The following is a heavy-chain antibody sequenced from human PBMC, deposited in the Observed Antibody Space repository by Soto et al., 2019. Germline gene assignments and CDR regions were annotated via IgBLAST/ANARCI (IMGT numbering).Heavy chain of an antibody. D-gene: IGHD2-21*01. Sequence: EVQLLESGGGLVQPGGSLRLSCAASGFTFSSYAMSWVRQAPGKGLEWVSAISGSGGSTYYADSVKGRFTISRDNSQNTRYLQMNSLRAEDTAVYYCARTFANSFDYWGQGTLVTVSS. J-gene: IGHJ4*02. CDR1: GFTFSSYA. CDR3: ARTFANSFDY. CDR2: ISGSGGST. V-gene: IGHV3-23*01.